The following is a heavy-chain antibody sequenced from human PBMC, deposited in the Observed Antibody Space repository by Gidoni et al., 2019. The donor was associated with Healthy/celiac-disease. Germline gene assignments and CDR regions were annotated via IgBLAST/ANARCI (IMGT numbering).Heavy chain of an antibody. Sequence: QVQLVESGGGLVKPGGSLRLSCAASGCTFSDSSMSLIRQAPGKGLACVSYISSSGSTIYYADSVKVRFTISRDNAKNSLYLQMNSLRAEDTAVYYCARGLLRFLENGAFDIWGQGTMVTVSS. CDR1: GCTFSDSS. CDR3: ARGLLRFLENGAFDI. CDR2: ISSSGSTI. J-gene: IGHJ3*02. D-gene: IGHD3-3*01. V-gene: IGHV3-11*01.